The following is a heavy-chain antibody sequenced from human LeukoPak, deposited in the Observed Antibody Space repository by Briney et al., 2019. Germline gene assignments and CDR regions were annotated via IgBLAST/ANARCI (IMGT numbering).Heavy chain of an antibody. CDR3: ARCGLAGQPGYCSTTGFDP. D-gene: IGHD2-2*01. V-gene: IGHV4-61*02. CDR1: GGSMTNDGYY. Sequence: PSETLSLTCSVSGGSMTNDGYYWTWIRQPAGKGLEWIGRIHISKNTNYNPSLKSRVIMSIDTSKNQFSLKLSSVTAAGTAVYYCARCGLAGQPGYCSTTGFDPWGQGTRVTVSS. CDR2: IHISKNT. J-gene: IGHJ5*02.